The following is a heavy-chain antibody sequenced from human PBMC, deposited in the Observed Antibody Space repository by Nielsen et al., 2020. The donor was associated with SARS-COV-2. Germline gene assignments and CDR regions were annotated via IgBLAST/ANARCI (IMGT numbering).Heavy chain of an antibody. CDR3: AKPGSGSYYDYFDY. V-gene: IGHV3-30*18. Sequence: GGSLRLSCAASGFTFSSYAMHWVRQAPSKGLEWVAVISYDGSNKYYADSVKGRFTISRDNSKNTLYLQMNSLRAEDTAVYYCAKPGSGSYYDYFDYWGQGTLVTVSS. D-gene: IGHD1-26*01. CDR2: ISYDGSNK. J-gene: IGHJ4*02. CDR1: GFTFSSYA.